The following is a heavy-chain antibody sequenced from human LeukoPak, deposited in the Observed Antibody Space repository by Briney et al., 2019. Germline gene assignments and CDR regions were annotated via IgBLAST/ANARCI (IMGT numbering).Heavy chain of an antibody. D-gene: IGHD6-13*01. CDR1: RFTFSSYS. V-gene: IGHV3-21*03. Sequence: GGSLRLSCAASRFTFSSYSMNWVRQAPGKGLEWVSSISSSGSYIYYADSVKGRFTISRDNAKNSLYLQMNSLKTEDTAVYYCTSQLQLLTFFDYWGQGTLVTVSS. CDR2: ISSSGSYI. CDR3: TSQLQLLTFFDY. J-gene: IGHJ4*02.